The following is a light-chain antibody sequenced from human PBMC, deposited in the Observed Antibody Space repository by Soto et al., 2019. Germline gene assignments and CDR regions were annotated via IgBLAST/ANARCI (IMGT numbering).Light chain of an antibody. CDR1: SGHSNYA. J-gene: IGLJ2*01. CDR2: LNSDGSH. V-gene: IGLV4-69*01. CDR3: QTWGSGIVV. Sequence: QPVLTQSPSVSASLGASVKLTCTLSSGHSNYAIAWHQQQSEKGPRYLMKLNSDGSHSKGDGIPDRFSGSSSGAERYLTISSLQSEDEADYYCQTWGSGIVVFGGGTQLTVL.